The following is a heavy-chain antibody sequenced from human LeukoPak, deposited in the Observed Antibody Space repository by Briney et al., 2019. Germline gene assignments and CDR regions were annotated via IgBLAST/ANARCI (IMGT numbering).Heavy chain of an antibody. Sequence: GGSLRLSCAASGFTFSDYYMSWIRQAPGKGLEWVSYISRSGSTIYYADSVKGRFTISRDNAKSSLYLQMNSLRAEDTAVYYCARQLYDFWSGYYHQGNWFDPWGQGTLVTVSS. CDR3: ARQLYDFWSGYYHQGNWFDP. CDR1: GFTFSDYY. J-gene: IGHJ5*02. V-gene: IGHV3-11*01. CDR2: ISRSGSTI. D-gene: IGHD3-3*01.